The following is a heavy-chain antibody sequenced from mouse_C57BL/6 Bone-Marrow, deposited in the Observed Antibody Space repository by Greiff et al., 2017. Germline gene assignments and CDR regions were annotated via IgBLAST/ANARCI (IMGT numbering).Heavy chain of an antibody. CDR2: IDPENGDT. D-gene: IGHD2-4*01. Sequence: EVQLQQSGAELVRPGASVKLSCTASGFNIKDDYMHWVKQRPEQGLEWIGWIDPENGDTEYASKFQGKATITADTSSNTAYLQLSSLTSEDTAVYYCTVFYYDHSYYFDYWGQGTTLTVSS. J-gene: IGHJ2*01. CDR3: TVFYYDHSYYFDY. V-gene: IGHV14-4*01. CDR1: GFNIKDDY.